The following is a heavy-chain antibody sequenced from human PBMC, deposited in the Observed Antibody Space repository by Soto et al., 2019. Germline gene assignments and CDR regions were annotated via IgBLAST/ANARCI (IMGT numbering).Heavy chain of an antibody. J-gene: IGHJ6*02. D-gene: IGHD3-10*01. CDR1: GGSFSGYY. CDR3: ARGEIWFGGGTYYGMDV. Sequence: SETLSLTCAVYGGSFSGYYWSWIRQPPGKGLEWIGEINHSGSTNYNPSLKSRVTISVDTSKNQFSLKLSSVTAADTAVYYCARGEIWFGGGTYYGMDVWGQGTTVTVSS. V-gene: IGHV4-34*01. CDR2: INHSGST.